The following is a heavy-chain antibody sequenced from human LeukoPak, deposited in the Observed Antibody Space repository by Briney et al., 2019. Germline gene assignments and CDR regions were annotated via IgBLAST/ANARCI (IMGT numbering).Heavy chain of an antibody. CDR2: ISNSGST. Sequence: SETLSLTCTVSGGSISSHYWTWIRQSSVKGLEWIGDISNSGSTSYNPSLKSRVTISIDTSKNQFSLKLSSVTAADTAVYYCGRDALVGYFSYYYMDVWGKGTTVTVSS. D-gene: IGHD2-15*01. J-gene: IGHJ6*03. CDR3: GRDALVGYFSYYYMDV. CDR1: GGSISSHY. V-gene: IGHV4-59*11.